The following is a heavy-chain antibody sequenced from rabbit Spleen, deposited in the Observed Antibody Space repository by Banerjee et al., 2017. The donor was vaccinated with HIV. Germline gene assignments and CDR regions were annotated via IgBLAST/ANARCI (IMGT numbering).Heavy chain of an antibody. V-gene: IGHV1S40*01. CDR1: GFSFSSGYD. CDR2: IYAGSSGTTT. J-gene: IGHJ4*01. CDR3: ARNSDWIFNL. Sequence: QSLEESGGGLVKPGASLTLTCKASGFSFSSGYDMCWVRQAPGKGLEWIACIYAGSSGTTTHYASWAKGRFTISETSSTTVTLQMPSLTVADTATYFCARNSDWIFNLWGPGTLVTVS. D-gene: IGHD2-1*01.